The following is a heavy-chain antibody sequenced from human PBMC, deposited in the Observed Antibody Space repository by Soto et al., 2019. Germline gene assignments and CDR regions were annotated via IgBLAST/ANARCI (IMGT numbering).Heavy chain of an antibody. V-gene: IGHV3-23*01. D-gene: IGHD3-9*01. Sequence: GGSLRLSCAASGFTFSSYAMSWVRQAPGKGLEWVSAISGSGGSTYYADSVKGRFTISRDNSKNTLYLQMNSLRAEDTAVYYCAKDVLRYFDWLLDADESDAFDIWGQGAMVTVSS. CDR1: GFTFSSYA. CDR2: ISGSGGST. J-gene: IGHJ3*02. CDR3: AKDVLRYFDWLLDADESDAFDI.